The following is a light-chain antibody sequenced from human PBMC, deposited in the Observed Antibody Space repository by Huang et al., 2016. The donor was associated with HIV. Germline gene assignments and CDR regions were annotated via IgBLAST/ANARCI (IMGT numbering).Light chain of an antibody. CDR1: QDITKF. Sequence: DIQMTQSPSSLAASVGDRVTITCQASQDITKFLNWYQQKPGQPPKLLMYDASTLETGVPSRFIGSGSGTHFSFTISSLHPEDFAIYYCQHYDSLPYTFGQGTKLEIK. CDR3: QHYDSLPYT. J-gene: IGKJ2*01. CDR2: DAS. V-gene: IGKV1-33*01.